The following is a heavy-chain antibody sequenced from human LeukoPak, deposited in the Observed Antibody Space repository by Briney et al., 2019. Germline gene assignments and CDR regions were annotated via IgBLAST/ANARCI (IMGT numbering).Heavy chain of an antibody. J-gene: IGHJ6*02. CDR2: ISGSGGST. CDR3: AKDLGYCSSTSCYYYYGMDV. Sequence: GGSLRLSCAASGFTFSSYAMSWVRQAPGKGLEWVSAISGSGGSTYYADSVKGRFTISRDNSKNTLYLQMDSLRAEDTAVYYCAKDLGYCSSTSCYYYYGMDVWGQGTTVTVSS. V-gene: IGHV3-23*01. D-gene: IGHD2-2*01. CDR1: GFTFSSYA.